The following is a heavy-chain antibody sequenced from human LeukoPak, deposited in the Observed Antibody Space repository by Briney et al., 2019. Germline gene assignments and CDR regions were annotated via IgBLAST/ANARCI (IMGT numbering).Heavy chain of an antibody. CDR3: ATLEGYSGLFYFDY. CDR2: IYSTGST. J-gene: IGHJ4*02. Sequence: SETRSLTCTVSGGSISSSNYYWAWIRQPPGKGLECIGSIYSTGSTYYNPSLKSRVTISADTSRNQFSLNLSTVTATDTAVYYCATLEGYSGLFYFDYWGQGTLVTVSS. CDR1: GGSISSSNYY. D-gene: IGHD5-12*01. V-gene: IGHV4-39*01.